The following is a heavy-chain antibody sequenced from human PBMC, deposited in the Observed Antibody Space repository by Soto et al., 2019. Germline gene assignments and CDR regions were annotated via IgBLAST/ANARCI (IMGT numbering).Heavy chain of an antibody. CDR2: ISGSGDST. J-gene: IGHJ4*02. Sequence: EVQLLESGGGLVQPGGSLRLSCAASGFTFSRDALRWLRQAPGQELVCVSAISGSGDSTYYSDSVKGGFTISRHNSKNTGYLHMNTPRGEDGAVYYSATRDSGSYYDFWCSGTLVTVSS. CDR1: GFTFSRDA. V-gene: IGHV3-23*01. D-gene: IGHD1-26*01. CDR3: ATRDSGSYYDF.